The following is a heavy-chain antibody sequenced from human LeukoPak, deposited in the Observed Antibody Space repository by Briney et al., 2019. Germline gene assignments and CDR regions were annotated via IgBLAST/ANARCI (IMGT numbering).Heavy chain of an antibody. V-gene: IGHV4-59*01. CDR3: ARDVAAAYYFDY. CDR1: GGSISSYY. J-gene: IGHJ4*02. D-gene: IGHD6-13*01. CDR2: IYYSGST. Sequence: SETLSLTCTASGGSISSYYWSWIRQPPGKGLEWIGYIYYSGSTNYNPSLKSRVTISVDTSKNQFSLKLSSVTAADTAVYYCARDVAAAYYFDYWGQGTLVTVSS.